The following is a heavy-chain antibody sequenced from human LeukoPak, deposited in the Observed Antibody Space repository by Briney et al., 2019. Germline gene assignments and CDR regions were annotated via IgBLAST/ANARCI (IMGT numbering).Heavy chain of an antibody. J-gene: IGHJ6*02. V-gene: IGHV1-58*02. CDR1: GFTFTSSA. CDR2: NVVGSGNT. D-gene: IGHD1-26*01. Sequence: SVKVSCKASGFTFTSSAMQWVRQARGQRLEWIGWNVVGSGNTNYAQKFQERVTITRDMSTSTAYMELSSLRSEDTAVYYCAADTLYIVGATNYYYGMDVWGQGTTVTVSS. CDR3: AADTLYIVGATNYYYGMDV.